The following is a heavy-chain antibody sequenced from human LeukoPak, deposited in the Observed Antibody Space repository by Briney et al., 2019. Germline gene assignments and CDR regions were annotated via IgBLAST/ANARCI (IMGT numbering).Heavy chain of an antibody. D-gene: IGHD3-10*01. CDR2: VSSSSSYI. V-gene: IGHV3-21*01. CDR3: AREGMVRGVIDFDY. J-gene: IGHJ4*02. CDR1: GLIFSTYN. Sequence: GGSLRLSCAASGLIFSTYNMNWVRQSPGKGLEWISSVSSSSSYIYYIDSVKGRFTISRDNAKNSLYLQMNSLRAEDTAVYYCAREGMVRGVIDFDYWGQGTLVTVSS.